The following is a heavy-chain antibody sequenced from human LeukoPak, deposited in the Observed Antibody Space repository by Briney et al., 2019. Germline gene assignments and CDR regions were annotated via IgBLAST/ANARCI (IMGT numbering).Heavy chain of an antibody. CDR1: GFTVNSNY. V-gene: IGHV3-66*01. D-gene: IGHD3-10*01. CDR2: IYSGGDT. Sequence: QSGGTLSLSSAASGFTVNSNYMNWVRQAPGKGLEWVSVIYSGGDTYYADSVKDRFTIYRDSSEHALYLQMNSLGADRTAVYFCARGGRNSGSDYFESYIDLWGQGTLVTVHS. CDR3: ARGGRNSGSDYFESYIDL. J-gene: IGHJ4*02.